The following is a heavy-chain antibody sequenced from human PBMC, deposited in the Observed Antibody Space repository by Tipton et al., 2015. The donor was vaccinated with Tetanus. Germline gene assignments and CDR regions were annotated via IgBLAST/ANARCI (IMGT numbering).Heavy chain of an antibody. V-gene: IGHV4-61*08. CDR1: GASLRGGDYH. J-gene: IGHJ5*02. Sequence: GLVKPSETLSLTCTVSGASLRGGDYHWSWIRQPPGKGLEWLAYISGSGTTNSNYYLKSRITMTQDTSRNQFSLKLSSVTVADTAVYYCAKIPPASGAARPNWFDPWGQGTLVTVSS. CDR2: ISGSGTT. CDR3: AKIPPASGAARPNWFDP. D-gene: IGHD6-6*01.